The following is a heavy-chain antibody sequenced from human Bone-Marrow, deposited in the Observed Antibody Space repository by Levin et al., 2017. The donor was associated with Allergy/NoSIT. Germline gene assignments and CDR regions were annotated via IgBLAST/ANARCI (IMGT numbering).Heavy chain of an antibody. Sequence: NAGGSLRLSCAVSGYSISSGYYWGWIRQPPGKGLEWIGSIYHSGSTYYNPSLKSRVTISVDTSKNQFSLKLSSVTAADTAVYYCARDLLYPGPRYFDLWGRGTLVTVSS. CDR2: IYHSGST. CDR3: ARDLLYPGPRYFDL. CDR1: GYSISSGYY. V-gene: IGHV4-38-2*02. J-gene: IGHJ2*01. D-gene: IGHD2-8*01.